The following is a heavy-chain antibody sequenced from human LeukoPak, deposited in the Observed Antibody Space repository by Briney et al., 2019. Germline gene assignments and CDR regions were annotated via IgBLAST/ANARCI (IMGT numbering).Heavy chain of an antibody. CDR2: IHYSGST. Sequence: PSETLSLTCTVSGGSISSSSYYWAWIRQPPGKGLEWIGSIHYSGSTYYNPSLQSRVTISIDTSKNQFSLKLRFVTAADTAVYNCARDRDGYNHNWFDPWGQGTLVTVSS. D-gene: IGHD5-24*01. CDR3: ARDRDGYNHNWFDP. V-gene: IGHV4-39*07. CDR1: GGSISSSSYY. J-gene: IGHJ5*02.